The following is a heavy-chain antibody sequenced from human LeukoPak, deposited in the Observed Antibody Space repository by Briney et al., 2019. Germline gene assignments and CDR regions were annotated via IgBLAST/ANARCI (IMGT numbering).Heavy chain of an antibody. D-gene: IGHD3-10*01. CDR1: GGSISSYY. Sequence: SETLSLTCTVSGGSISSYYWSWIRQPSGKGLEWVGYIYYSGSTNYNPSLKSRVTISVDTSKNQFSLKLSSVTAADTAVYYCARVRGVYYFDYWGQGTLVTVSS. CDR2: IYYSGST. J-gene: IGHJ4*02. V-gene: IGHV4-59*01. CDR3: ARVRGVYYFDY.